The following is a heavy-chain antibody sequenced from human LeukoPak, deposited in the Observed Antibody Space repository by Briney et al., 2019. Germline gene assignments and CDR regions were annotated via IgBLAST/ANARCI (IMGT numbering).Heavy chain of an antibody. Sequence: GGSLRLSCAASGFTFSSYWMSWVRQAPGRGLEWVANIKQDGSEKYYVDSVKGRFTISRDNAKNSLYLQMNSLRAEDTAVYYCARDAFYYDFWSDYGYYYYGMDVWGQGTTVTVSS. J-gene: IGHJ6*02. CDR1: GFTFSSYW. D-gene: IGHD3-3*01. CDR2: IKQDGSEK. CDR3: ARDAFYYDFWSDYGYYYYGMDV. V-gene: IGHV3-7*01.